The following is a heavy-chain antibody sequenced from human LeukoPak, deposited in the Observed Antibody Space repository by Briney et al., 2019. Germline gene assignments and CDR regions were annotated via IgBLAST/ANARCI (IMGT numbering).Heavy chain of an antibody. Sequence: GASVKVSCKASGYTFTSYDINWVRQATGQGLEWMGWISAYNGNTNYAQKLQGRVTMTTDTSTSTAYMELRSLRSDDTAVYYCARGYCSSTSCYDDYWGQGTLVTVSS. CDR1: GYTFTSYD. D-gene: IGHD2-2*01. CDR3: ARGYCSSTSCYDDY. CDR2: ISAYNGNT. V-gene: IGHV1-18*01. J-gene: IGHJ4*02.